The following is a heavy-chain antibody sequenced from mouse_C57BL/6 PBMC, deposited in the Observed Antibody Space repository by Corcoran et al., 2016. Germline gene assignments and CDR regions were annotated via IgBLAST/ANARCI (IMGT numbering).Heavy chain of an antibody. CDR3: ARDGGYYGDFDY. CDR1: GYSITSGYY. D-gene: IGHD1-1*01. Sequence: DVQLQESGPGLVKPSQSLSPTCSVTGYSITSGYYWNWIRQFPGNKLEWMGYISYDGSNNYNPSLKNRISITRDTSKNQFFLKLNSVTTEDTATYYCARDGGYYGDFDYWGQGTTLTVSS. J-gene: IGHJ2*01. V-gene: IGHV3-6*01. CDR2: ISYDGSN.